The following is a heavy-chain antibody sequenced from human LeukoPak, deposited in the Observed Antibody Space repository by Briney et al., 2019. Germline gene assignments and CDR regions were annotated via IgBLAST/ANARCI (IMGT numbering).Heavy chain of an antibody. CDR3: TRNYYDSSGHPFDY. CDR1: GFTFCDYA. J-gene: IGHJ4*02. V-gene: IGHV3-49*03. D-gene: IGHD3-22*01. Sequence: GGSLRLSCTASGFTFCDYAMSWFRQAPGKGLEWVGFIRSKAYGGTTEYAASVKGRFTISRDDSKSIAYLQMNSLKTEDTAVYYCTRNYYDSSGHPFDYWGLGTLVTVSS. CDR2: IRSKAYGGTT.